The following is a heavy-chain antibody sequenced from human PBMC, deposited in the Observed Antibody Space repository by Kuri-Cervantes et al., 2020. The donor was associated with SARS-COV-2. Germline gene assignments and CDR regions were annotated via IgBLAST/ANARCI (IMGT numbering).Heavy chain of an antibody. CDR2: IYCSGST. V-gene: IGHV4-39*01. D-gene: IGHD3-3*01. CDR3: ARRSTSITIFGVVNINPFDY. J-gene: IGHJ4*02. CDR1: GGSISSSISSSSYY. Sequence: SETLSLTCTVSGGSISSSISSSSYYWGWIRQPPGKGLEWIGSIYCSGSTYYNPSLKSRVTISVDTSKNQFSLKLSSVTAADTAVYYCARRSTSITIFGVVNINPFDYWGQGTLVTVSS.